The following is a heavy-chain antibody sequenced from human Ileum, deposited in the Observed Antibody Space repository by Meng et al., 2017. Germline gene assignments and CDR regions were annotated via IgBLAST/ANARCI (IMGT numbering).Heavy chain of an antibody. V-gene: IGHV7-4-1*02. CDR3: AREPRRFDH. J-gene: IGHJ4*02. CDR2: INTNTGDP. CDR1: GYTFTNYG. Sequence: QVQLVQSGSELKNPGASVKVSCKCSGYTFTNYGMNWVRQAPGQGLEWMGWINTNTGDPTYAQAFTGRFVFSLDTSVNTAYLQISSLKAEDTAIYYCAREPRRFDHWGQGTLVTVSS.